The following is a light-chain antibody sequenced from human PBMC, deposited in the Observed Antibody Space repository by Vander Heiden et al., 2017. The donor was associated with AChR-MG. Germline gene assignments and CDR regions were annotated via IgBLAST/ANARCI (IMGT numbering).Light chain of an antibody. CDR1: SSNIGSNT. J-gene: IGLJ2*01. V-gene: IGLV1-44*01. CDR2: SNN. CDR3: AAWDDSLNGLV. Sequence: QSVLTQPPSASGTPGQRVTISCSGRSSNIGSNTVNWYQHLPGTAPKPLIYSNNQRPSGVPDRFSGSKSGTSASRAISGLQSEDEADYYCAAWDDSLNGLVFGGGTKLTVL.